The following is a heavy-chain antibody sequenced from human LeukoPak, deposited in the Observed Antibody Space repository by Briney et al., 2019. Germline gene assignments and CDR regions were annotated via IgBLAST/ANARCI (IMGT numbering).Heavy chain of an antibody. V-gene: IGHV1-18*01. D-gene: IGHD6-19*01. CDR1: GYTFINYG. CDR3: ARNSHGYGSGWQQFNFDY. Sequence: ASVKVSCKASGYTFINYGITWVRQAPGQGLEWMGWINTYNGNTNYEQRLQGRVTMTTDTSTNTAYMELRGLRSDDTAIYYCARNSHGYGSGWQQFNFDYWGQGTLVTVSS. J-gene: IGHJ4*02. CDR2: INTYNGNT.